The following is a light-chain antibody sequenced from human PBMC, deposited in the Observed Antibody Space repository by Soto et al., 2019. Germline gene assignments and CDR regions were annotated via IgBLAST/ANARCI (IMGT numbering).Light chain of an antibody. Sequence: DIVMTQSPATLSVSPGERATLSCRASQNIRSDLAWYQQKPGQAPRLLMYGASIRAPGIPARFTGSGSGTDFTLTISSLDSEDLAIYYCRQYLNWTFGPGTKMDIK. CDR2: GAS. CDR3: RQYLNWT. J-gene: IGKJ1*01. CDR1: QNIRSD. V-gene: IGKV3-15*01.